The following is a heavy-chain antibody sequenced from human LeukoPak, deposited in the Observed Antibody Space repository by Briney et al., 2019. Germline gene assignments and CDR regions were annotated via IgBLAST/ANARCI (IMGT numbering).Heavy chain of an antibody. V-gene: IGHV4-34*01. Sequence: SETLSLTCAVYGGSLSGYYWSWIRQPPGKGLEWIGEINHSGSTNYNPSLKSRVTISVDTSKNQFSLNLSSVTAADTAVYYCASPGGGPTDYWGQGTLVTVSS. CDR1: GGSLSGYY. CDR2: INHSGST. D-gene: IGHD3-16*01. J-gene: IGHJ4*02. CDR3: ASPGGGPTDY.